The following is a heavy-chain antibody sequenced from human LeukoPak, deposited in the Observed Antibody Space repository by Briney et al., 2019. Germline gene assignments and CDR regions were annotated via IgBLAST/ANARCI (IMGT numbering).Heavy chain of an antibody. CDR3: ARDQRQWLVHGSIWFDP. CDR2: INPNSGGT. Sequence: GASVKVSCKASGYTFTCYYMHWVRQAPGQGLEWMGWINPNSGGTNYAQKFQGRVTMTRDTSISTAYMELSRLRSDDTAVYYCARDQRQWLVHGSIWFDPWGQGTLVTVSS. J-gene: IGHJ5*02. V-gene: IGHV1-2*02. CDR1: GYTFTCYY. D-gene: IGHD6-19*01.